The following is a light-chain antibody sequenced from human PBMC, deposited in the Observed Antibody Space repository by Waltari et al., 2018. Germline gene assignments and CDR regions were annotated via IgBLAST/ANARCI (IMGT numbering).Light chain of an antibody. CDR3: QHHFRLPAT. CDR2: ASS. V-gene: IGKV3-20*01. CDR1: QNIGHY. J-gene: IGKJ1*01. Sequence: IVLTQSPGTLSLSPGGRATLSCRASQNIGHYLAWYQQKPGQAPSLLIYASSTRAAGIPDSCRGSGSGADFSLTITRLEPDDFAVYYCQHHFRLPATFGQGTKV.